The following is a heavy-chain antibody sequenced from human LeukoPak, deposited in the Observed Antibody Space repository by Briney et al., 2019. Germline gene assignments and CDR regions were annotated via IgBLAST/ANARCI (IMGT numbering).Heavy chain of an antibody. J-gene: IGHJ4*02. D-gene: IGHD3-10*01. V-gene: IGHV4-59*01. CDR1: GGSINSYY. CDR2: IYYSGST. CDR3: ARERWYYGSGTYSWFDY. Sequence: SETLSLPCTVSGGSINSYYWSWIRQPPGKGLEWTGYIYYSGSTNYNPSLKSRVTISVDTSKHQFSLKLSSVTAADTAVYYCARERWYYGSGTYSWFDYWGQGTLVTVSS.